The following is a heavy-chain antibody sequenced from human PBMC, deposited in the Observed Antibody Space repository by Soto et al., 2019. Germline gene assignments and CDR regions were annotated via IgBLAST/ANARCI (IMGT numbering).Heavy chain of an antibody. J-gene: IGHJ5*02. Sequence: SETLSLTCTVSGGSISSGDYYWSWIRQPPGKGLEWIGYIYYSGSTYYNPSLKSRVTISVDTSKNQFSLKLSSVTAADTAVYYCARVQGYYDFWSGYLSNWFDPWGKETLVTVSS. CDR1: GGSISSGDYY. V-gene: IGHV4-30-4*01. D-gene: IGHD3-3*01. CDR2: IYYSGST. CDR3: ARVQGYYDFWSGYLSNWFDP.